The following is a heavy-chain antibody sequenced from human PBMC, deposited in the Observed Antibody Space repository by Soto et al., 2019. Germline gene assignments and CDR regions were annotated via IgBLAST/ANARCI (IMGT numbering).Heavy chain of an antibody. CDR2: IAYDGSNK. CDR3: ARGKNGYYFDY. D-gene: IGHD1-1*01. J-gene: IGHJ4*02. V-gene: IGHV3-30-3*01. CDR1: GFTFINYA. Sequence: QVQLVESGGGVVQPGRSLRLSCAASGFTFINYAMHWVRQAPGKGLEWVAVIAYDGSNKYYADTVKGRFTISRDNSKNTMCLQRNSVRAEDTAVYACARGKNGYYFDYWGQGTVVTVSS.